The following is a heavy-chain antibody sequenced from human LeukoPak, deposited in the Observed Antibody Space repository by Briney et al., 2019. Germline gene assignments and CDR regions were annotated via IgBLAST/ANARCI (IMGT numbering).Heavy chain of an antibody. V-gene: IGHV3-30*02. CDR2: IRYDGSNK. D-gene: IGHD2-21*02. CDR1: GFTFSSYG. Sequence: PGGSLRLSCAASGFTFSSYGMHWVRQAPGKGLEWVAFIRYDGSNKYYADSVKGRFTISRDNSKNTLYLQMNSLRAEDTAVYYCAEDGEGVWVVTAIPFCYFDYWGQGTLVTVSS. J-gene: IGHJ4*02. CDR3: AEDGEGVWVVTAIPFCYFDY.